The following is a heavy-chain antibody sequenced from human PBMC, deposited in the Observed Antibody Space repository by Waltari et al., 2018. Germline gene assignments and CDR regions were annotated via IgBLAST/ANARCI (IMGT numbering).Heavy chain of an antibody. Sequence: QVQLVQSGAEVKKPGASVKVSCKASGYTFPSYVMHGVRQAPGQRLEWMGRINAGNGDTKYSQKFQGRVTLTRDTSASTAYMELSSLRSDDTAVYYCATTRRRGYFYYFDYWGQGTLVTVSS. V-gene: IGHV1-3*01. D-gene: IGHD3-22*01. CDR3: ATTRRRGYFYYFDY. CDR1: GYTFPSYV. CDR2: INAGNGDT. J-gene: IGHJ4*02.